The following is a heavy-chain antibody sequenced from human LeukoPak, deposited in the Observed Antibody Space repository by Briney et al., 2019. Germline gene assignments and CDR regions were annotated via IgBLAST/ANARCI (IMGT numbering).Heavy chain of an antibody. CDR1: EFTFSSFA. J-gene: IGHJ4*02. D-gene: IGHD7-27*01. CDR2: ISGSGGST. CDR3: AKRTSGTYLGTFDY. V-gene: IGHV3-23*01. Sequence: GGSLRLSCAASEFTFSSFAMSWVRQAPGKGLEWVSGISGSGGSTYYADSVKGRFTISRDNSKNTLYLQMNSLRAEDTAIYYCAKRTSGTYLGTFDYWGQGTLVTVSS.